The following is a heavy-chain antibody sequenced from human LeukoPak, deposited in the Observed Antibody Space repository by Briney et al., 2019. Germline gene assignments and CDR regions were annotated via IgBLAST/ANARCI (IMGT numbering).Heavy chain of an antibody. D-gene: IGHD6-19*01. J-gene: IGHJ4*02. CDR1: GFTFSSYG. Sequence: QPGRSLRLSCAASGFTFSSYGMHWVRQAPGKGLEWVAVISYDGSNKYYADSVKGRFTISRDNSKNTLYLQMNSLRAEDTAVYYCARDHDYRGWYRVATRRLGYFDYWGQGTLVTVSS. CDR3: ARDHDYRGWYRVATRRLGYFDY. CDR2: ISYDGSNK. V-gene: IGHV3-30*03.